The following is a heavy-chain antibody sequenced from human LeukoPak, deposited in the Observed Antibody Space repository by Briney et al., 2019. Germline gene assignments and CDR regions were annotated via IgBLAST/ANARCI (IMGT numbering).Heavy chain of an antibody. CDR3: AHVKPRSGRGFDL. J-gene: IGHJ3*01. CDR1: GFTFRSYE. Sequence: GGSLRHSCAASGFTFRSYEMNWVRQAPGKGLEWVSYISGSGSTIYYADSVKGRFTISRDNAQNSLFLQMNSLRAEDTAVYYCAHVKPRSGRGFDLWGQGTMVTVSS. CDR2: ISGSGSTI. V-gene: IGHV3-48*03.